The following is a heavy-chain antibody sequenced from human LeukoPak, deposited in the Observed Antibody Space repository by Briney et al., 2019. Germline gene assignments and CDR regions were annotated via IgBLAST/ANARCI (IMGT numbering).Heavy chain of an antibody. V-gene: IGHV1-18*01. D-gene: IGHD4-11*01. CDR1: GYTFTSYG. J-gene: IGHJ4*02. Sequence: ASVKVSCKPSGYTFTSYGINWVRQAPGQGLERMGWINTHNANTNYAQKLQGRVIMTTDTSTSTAYMELRSLRSDDTAVYYCARWGNSNWWEHLGDYWGQGTLVTVSS. CDR2: INTHNANT. CDR3: ARWGNSNWWEHLGDY.